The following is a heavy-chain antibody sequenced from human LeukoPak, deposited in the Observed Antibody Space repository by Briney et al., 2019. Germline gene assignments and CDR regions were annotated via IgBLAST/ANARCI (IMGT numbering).Heavy chain of an antibody. D-gene: IGHD7-27*01. V-gene: IGHV4-59*01. CDR1: GGSISSYY. CDR2: IYYSGST. J-gene: IGHJ3*02. CDR3: ATLGPSDAFDI. Sequence: SETLSLTCTVSGGSISSYYWSWIRQPPGKGLEWIGYIYYSGSTNYNPSLKSRVTISVDTSKNQFSLKLSSVTAADTAVYYCATLGPSDAFDIWGQGTMVTVSS.